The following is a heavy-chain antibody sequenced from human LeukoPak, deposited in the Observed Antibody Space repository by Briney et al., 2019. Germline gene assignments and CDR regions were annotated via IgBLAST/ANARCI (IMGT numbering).Heavy chain of an antibody. J-gene: IGHJ3*02. Sequence: GGSLRLSXAASGFTFSNYEMNWVRQAPGKGLEWVSYISSSGSTRYYADSVKGRFTISRDYAKNSLYLQMNSLRAEDTAVYYCARDATAGYCSGGSCFDAFDIWGQGTMVTVSS. V-gene: IGHV3-48*03. CDR2: ISSSGSTR. CDR1: GFTFSNYE. D-gene: IGHD2-15*01. CDR3: ARDATAGYCSGGSCFDAFDI.